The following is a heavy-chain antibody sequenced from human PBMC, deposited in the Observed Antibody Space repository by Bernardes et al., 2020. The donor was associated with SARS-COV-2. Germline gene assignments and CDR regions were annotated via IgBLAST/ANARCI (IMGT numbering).Heavy chain of an antibody. CDR3: ARHLIFGAVPGAPFDY. J-gene: IGHJ4*02. Sequence: SETLSLTCTVSGGSISSSSYYWGWIRQPPGKGLEWIASIYYSGSTYYNPSLKSRLTISVDTSRNRFSLNLNSVTAADTAMYYCARHLIFGAVPGAPFDYWGQGSLVSVSS. D-gene: IGHD3-3*01. V-gene: IGHV4-39*01. CDR2: IYYSGST. CDR1: GGSISSSSYY.